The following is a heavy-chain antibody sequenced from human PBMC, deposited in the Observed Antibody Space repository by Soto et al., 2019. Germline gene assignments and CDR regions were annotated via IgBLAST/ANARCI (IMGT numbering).Heavy chain of an antibody. CDR1: GGSINSGGYY. D-gene: IGHD2-15*01. V-gene: IGHV4-31*03. Sequence: PSETLSLTCTVSGGSINSGGYYWSWIRQHPGKVLEGIGYIYKSGNSYYNPSLKSRVTISVDTSKNQFSLKLTSVPAADTAVYYCAKGGYCSGASCYDDAFEIWGQGTMVTVPS. CDR3: AKGGYCSGASCYDDAFEI. J-gene: IGHJ3*02. CDR2: IYKSGNS.